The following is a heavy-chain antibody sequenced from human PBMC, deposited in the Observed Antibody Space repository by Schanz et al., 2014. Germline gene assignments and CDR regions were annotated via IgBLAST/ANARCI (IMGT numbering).Heavy chain of an antibody. Sequence: QVQLQQWGAGLLKPSETLSLTCAVSGGSFSGYYWSWIRQPPDTGLEWIGEINQSGDTNYNPSLKSRVTISADASNNQFSLKQRSVPAADTAVYYCARLYCSTPGCYVSPNGFAKDYWGQGTLVTVSS. V-gene: IGHV4-34*01. J-gene: IGHJ4*02. D-gene: IGHD2-2*01. CDR1: GGSFSGYY. CDR2: INQSGDT. CDR3: ARLYCSTPGCYVSPNGFAKDY.